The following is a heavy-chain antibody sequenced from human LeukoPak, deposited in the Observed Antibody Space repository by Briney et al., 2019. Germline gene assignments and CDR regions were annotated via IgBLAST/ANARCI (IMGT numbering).Heavy chain of an antibody. CDR2: INYSGIT. Sequence: SETLSLTCTVSGVSITRSTDYWGWIRQPPGKGLEWIGSINYSGITYYNPSLKSRVTKSVDTSKNQFSLNLNSVTAADTAVYYCARHDRGGLDAFDIWGQGTMVTVFS. CDR3: ARHDRGGLDAFDI. V-gene: IGHV4-39*01. CDR1: GVSITRSTDY. J-gene: IGHJ3*02. D-gene: IGHD3-16*01.